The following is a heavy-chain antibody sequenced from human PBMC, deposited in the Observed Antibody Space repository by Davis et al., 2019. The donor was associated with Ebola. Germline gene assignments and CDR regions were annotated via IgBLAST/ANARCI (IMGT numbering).Heavy chain of an antibody. V-gene: IGHV4-34*01. J-gene: IGHJ6*03. Sequence: PSETLSLTCAVYGGSFSGYYWSWIRQPPGKGLEWIGEINHSGSTNYNPSLKSRVTISVDTSKNQFSLKLSSVTAADTAVYYCARQGYSYGSYYYYMDVWGKGTTVTVSS. CDR2: INHSGST. D-gene: IGHD5-18*01. CDR1: GGSFSGYY. CDR3: ARQGYSYGSYYYYMDV.